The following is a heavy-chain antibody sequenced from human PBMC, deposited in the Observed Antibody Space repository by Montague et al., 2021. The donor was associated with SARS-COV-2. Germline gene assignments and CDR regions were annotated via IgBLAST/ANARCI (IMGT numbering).Heavy chain of an antibody. CDR3: AREGAVVGARRTFDI. CDR2: IYYSDNT. CDR1: GGSISSRSYY. V-gene: IGHV4-39*07. Sequence: SETLSLTCTISGGSISSRSYYWGWIRQPPGKGLEWIGGIYYSDNTYYNPSLKSRVTISVDPSKNQFSLELTSVTAADTAVYFCAREGAVVGARRTFDIWGQGTMVTVSS. D-gene: IGHD1-26*01. J-gene: IGHJ3*02.